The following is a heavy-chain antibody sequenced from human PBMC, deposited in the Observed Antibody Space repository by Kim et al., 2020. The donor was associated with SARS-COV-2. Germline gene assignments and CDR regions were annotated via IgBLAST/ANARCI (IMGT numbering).Heavy chain of an antibody. CDR3: ARFRTETWSGYYTEYYYYGMDV. CDR2: IYYSGST. J-gene: IGHJ6*02. CDR1: GGSISSYY. V-gene: IGHV4-59*13. Sequence: SETLSLTCTVSGGSISSYYWSWIRQPPGKGLEWIGYIYYSGSTNYNPSLKSRVTISVDTSKNQFSLKLSSVTAADTAVYYCARFRTETWSGYYTEYYYYGMDVWGQGTTVTVSS. D-gene: IGHD3-3*01.